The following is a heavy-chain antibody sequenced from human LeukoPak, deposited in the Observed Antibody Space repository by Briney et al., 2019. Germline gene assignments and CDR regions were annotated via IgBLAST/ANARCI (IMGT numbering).Heavy chain of an antibody. CDR1: GFTFSSYW. CDR3: ARVRYSSGWYPFNY. J-gene: IGHJ4*02. CDR2: INSDGSST. D-gene: IGHD6-19*01. Sequence: GGSLRLSCAASGFTFSSYWMHWVRQAPGKGLVWVSRINSDGSSTSYADSVKGRFTISRDNAKNTLYLQMNSLRAEDTAVYYCARVRYSSGWYPFNYWGQGTLVTVSS. V-gene: IGHV3-74*01.